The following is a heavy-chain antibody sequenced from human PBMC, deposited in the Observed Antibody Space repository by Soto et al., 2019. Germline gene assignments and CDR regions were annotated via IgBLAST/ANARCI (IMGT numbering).Heavy chain of an antibody. D-gene: IGHD6-13*01. Sequence: QVQLQQWGAGLLKPSETLSLTCAVYGGSFSGYYWSWIRQPPGKGLEWIGEINHSGSTNYNPSLKSRVTISVDTSKNQFSLKLSSVTAADTAVYYCARLIAAASKISMAPTYNWFDPWGQGTLVTVSS. V-gene: IGHV4-34*01. CDR3: ARLIAAASKISMAPTYNWFDP. CDR2: INHSGST. J-gene: IGHJ5*02. CDR1: GGSFSGYY.